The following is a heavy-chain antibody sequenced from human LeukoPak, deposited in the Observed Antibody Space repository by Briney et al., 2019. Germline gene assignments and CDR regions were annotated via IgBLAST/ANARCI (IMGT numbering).Heavy chain of an antibody. V-gene: IGHV3-23*01. Sequence: GGSLRLSCAASGFPFRNNVMTWVRQAPGKGLDWLAAIRGSGDTYYADSVKGRFTISRDNSKNMLYLQMNSLRAEDTAVYYCAKTFPYGTTWYGFCDYWGQGALVTVSS. J-gene: IGHJ4*02. CDR3: AKTFPYGTTWYGFCDY. D-gene: IGHD3-3*01. CDR2: IRGSGDT. CDR1: GFPFRNNV.